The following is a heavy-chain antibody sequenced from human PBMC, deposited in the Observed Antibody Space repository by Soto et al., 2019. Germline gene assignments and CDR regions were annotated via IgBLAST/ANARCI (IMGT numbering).Heavy chain of an antibody. D-gene: IGHD6-25*01. CDR3: ARDRGLSQFDM. Sequence: QVQLVESGGGVVQPGKSLRLSCAASGFTFNTYAMHWVRQAPGKGLEWVAVIWDHGNNRYYGDSVKGRFTISRDNSENTLYLQMNSLRAEDTAVYFCARDRGLSQFDMWGQGTLVTVSS. CDR1: GFTFNTYA. V-gene: IGHV3-33*01. CDR2: IWDHGNNR. J-gene: IGHJ3*02.